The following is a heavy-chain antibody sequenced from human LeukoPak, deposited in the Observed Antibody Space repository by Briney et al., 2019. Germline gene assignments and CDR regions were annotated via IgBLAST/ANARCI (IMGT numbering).Heavy chain of an antibody. CDR1: GFTFSSYG. CDR3: AKAGGSYSEWFDP. Sequence: GGSLRLSCAASGFTFSSYGMHWVRQAPGKGLEWVAFIWYDGSNKYYADSVKGRFTISRDNSKNTLYLQMNSLRAEDTAVYYCAKAGGSYSEWFDPWGQGTLVTVSS. CDR2: IWYDGSNK. J-gene: IGHJ5*02. D-gene: IGHD1-26*01. V-gene: IGHV3-30*02.